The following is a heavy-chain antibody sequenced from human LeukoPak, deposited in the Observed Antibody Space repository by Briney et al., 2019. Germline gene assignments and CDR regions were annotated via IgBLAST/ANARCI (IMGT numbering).Heavy chain of an antibody. D-gene: IGHD2-2*01. CDR1: GFTFSSYA. CDR2: ISSNGGST. Sequence: XGSLRLSCAASGFTFSSYAMHWVRQAPGKGLEYVSAISSNGGSTYYANSVKGRFTISRDNSKNTLYLQMGSLRAEDMAVYYCARPKYCSSTSCFDFDYWGQGTLVTVSS. V-gene: IGHV3-64*01. CDR3: ARPKYCSSTSCFDFDY. J-gene: IGHJ4*02.